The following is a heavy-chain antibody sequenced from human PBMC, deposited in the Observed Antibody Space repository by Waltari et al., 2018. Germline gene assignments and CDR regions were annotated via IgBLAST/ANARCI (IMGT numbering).Heavy chain of an antibody. V-gene: IGHV4-38-2*01. CDR1: GYSISSGYY. D-gene: IGHD4-4*01. CDR2: IYHSGGT. CDR3: ARWVQGEGNSYDY. Sequence: QVQLQESGPGLVKPSETLSLTCAVSGYSISSGYYWGWIRQPPGKGLEWIGSIYHSGGTYYNPSLKSRVTISVDTSKNQFSLKLSSVTAADTAVYYCARWVQGEGNSYDYWGQGTLVTVSS. J-gene: IGHJ4*02.